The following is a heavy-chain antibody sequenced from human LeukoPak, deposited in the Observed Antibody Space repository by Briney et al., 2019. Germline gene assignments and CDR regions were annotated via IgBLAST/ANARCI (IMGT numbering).Heavy chain of an antibody. V-gene: IGHV2-70*04. Sequence: SGPTLVNPTQTLTLNCTFSGFSLSTSEMRVSWIRQPPGKALEWLARIDWDDDKFYSTSLKTRLTISKDTSKNQVVLTMTNMDPVDTTTYYCARMTVFSVFDYWGQGTLVTVSS. CDR1: GFSLSTSEMR. J-gene: IGHJ4*02. CDR3: ARMTVFSVFDY. D-gene: IGHD3-9*01. CDR2: IDWDDDK.